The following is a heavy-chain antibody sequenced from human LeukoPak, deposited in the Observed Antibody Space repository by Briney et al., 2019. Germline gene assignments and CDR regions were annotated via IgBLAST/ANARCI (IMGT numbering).Heavy chain of an antibody. CDR3: ARDVEGRWHQL. V-gene: IGHV3-48*01. Sequence: GGSLRLSCAASGFIFNTYSMNWVRQAPGKGLEWVSYIRGDSSATYYADSVKGRFTISRDNAQNSLYLQMNSLRAEDAAVYYCARDVEGRWHQLWGQGTLVTVSS. CDR1: GFIFNTYS. D-gene: IGHD5-24*01. CDR2: IRGDSSAT. J-gene: IGHJ4*02.